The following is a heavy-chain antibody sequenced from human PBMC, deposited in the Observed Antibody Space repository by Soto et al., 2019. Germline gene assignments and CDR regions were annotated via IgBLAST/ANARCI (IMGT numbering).Heavy chain of an antibody. D-gene: IGHD6-6*01. CDR2: IYPGDSDT. V-gene: IGHV5-51*01. J-gene: IGHJ3*02. Sequence: PGESLKISCKGSGYSFTTYWIAWVRQMPGKGLEWMGIIYPGDSDTKYSPSFQGQVTISADKSISTAYLQWSSLKASDTAMYYCAKHLFEYSSPFDAFDIWGQGTMVT. CDR3: AKHLFEYSSPFDAFDI. CDR1: GYSFTTYW.